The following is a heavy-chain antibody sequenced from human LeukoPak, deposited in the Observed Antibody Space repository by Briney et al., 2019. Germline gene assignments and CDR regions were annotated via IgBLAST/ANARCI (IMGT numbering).Heavy chain of an antibody. CDR2: ISSSSSYI. CDR3: ARDRRYFDTGGLGGPDY. CDR1: GFPFSTYT. D-gene: IGHD2-8*02. V-gene: IGHV3-21*01. J-gene: IGHJ4*02. Sequence: PGGSLRLSCAASGFPFSTYTMNWVRQAPGKGLEWVSSISSSSSYIYYADSMKGRFTISRDNAKSSLYLQMNNLRAEDTAVYYCARDRRYFDTGGLGGPDYWGQGTLVTVSS.